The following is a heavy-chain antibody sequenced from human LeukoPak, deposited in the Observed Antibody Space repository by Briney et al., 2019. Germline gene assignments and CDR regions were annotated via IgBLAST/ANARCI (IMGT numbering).Heavy chain of an antibody. J-gene: IGHJ4*02. CDR1: GFTFSSYA. V-gene: IGHV3-30*04. Sequence: GGSLRLSCAASGFTFSSYAMHWARQAPGKGLEWVAVISYDGSNKYYADSVKGRFTISRDNSKNTLYLQMNSLRAEDTAVYYCARAIRIGAPSVNWGQGTLVTVSS. CDR3: ARAIRIGAPSVN. D-gene: IGHD1-26*01. CDR2: ISYDGSNK.